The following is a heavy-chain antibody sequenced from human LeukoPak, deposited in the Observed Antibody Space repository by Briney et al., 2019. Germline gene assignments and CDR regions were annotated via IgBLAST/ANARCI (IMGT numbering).Heavy chain of an antibody. D-gene: IGHD3-10*01. Sequence: ASVKVSCKASGYTFTNYYLHWVRQAPGQGLEWMGIINPSGGSTSYAQKFQGRVTMTRDTSTTTVYMELSSLTSEDTAFYYCSTEREGFAVWGQGTLVTVSS. J-gene: IGHJ4*02. V-gene: IGHV1-46*01. CDR2: INPSGGST. CDR1: GYTFTNYY. CDR3: STEREGFAV.